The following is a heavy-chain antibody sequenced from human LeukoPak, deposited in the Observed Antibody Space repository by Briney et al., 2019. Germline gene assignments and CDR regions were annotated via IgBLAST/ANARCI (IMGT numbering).Heavy chain of an antibody. CDR2: MNPNSGNT. V-gene: IGHV1-8*01. CDR1: GYTFTSYD. CDR3: ARGPDYSNHNVYYYYMDV. D-gene: IGHD4-11*01. Sequence: ASVKVSCKASGYTFTSYDINWVRQATGQGLEWMGWMNPNSGNTGYAQKFQGRVTMTRNTSISTAYMELSSLRSEDTAVYYCARGPDYSNHNVYYYYMDVWGKGTTVTVSS. J-gene: IGHJ6*03.